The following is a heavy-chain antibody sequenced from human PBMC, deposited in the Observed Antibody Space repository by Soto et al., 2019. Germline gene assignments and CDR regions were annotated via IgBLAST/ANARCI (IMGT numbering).Heavy chain of an antibody. J-gene: IGHJ1*01. D-gene: IGHD3-10*01. Sequence: QVQLQESGPGLVKPSETLSLTCTVSGGSINNSYWGWIRQPPGKGLEWIGYIYSSGSTNYYPSLKIRVRISLDTSKNQFSLKLRSVTAADTAVYYCTRHDPGSGPSVWGQGILVTVSS. CDR3: TRHDPGSGPSV. CDR2: IYSSGST. CDR1: GGSINNSY. V-gene: IGHV4-59*08.